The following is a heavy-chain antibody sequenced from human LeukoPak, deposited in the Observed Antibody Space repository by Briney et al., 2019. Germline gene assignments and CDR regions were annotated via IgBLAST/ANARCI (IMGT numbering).Heavy chain of an antibody. CDR2: INHSGST. J-gene: IGHJ4*02. Sequence: SETLSLTCAVYGGSFSGYYWSWIRQPPGKGLEWIGEINHSGSTNYNPSLKSRVTISVDTSKNQFSLKLSSVTAADTAVYYCARGYSSRNLACWGQGTLVTVSS. CDR1: GGSFSGYY. CDR3: ARGYSSRNLAC. D-gene: IGHD6-13*01. V-gene: IGHV4-34*01.